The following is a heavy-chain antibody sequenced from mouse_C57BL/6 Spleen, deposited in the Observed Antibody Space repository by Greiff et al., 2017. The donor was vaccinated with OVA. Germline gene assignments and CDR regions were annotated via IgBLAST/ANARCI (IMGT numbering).Heavy chain of an antibody. V-gene: IGHV1-80*01. CDR3: ASHPTYYSNYDAMDY. D-gene: IGHD2-5*01. CDR2: IYPGDGDT. Sequence: QVQLQQSGAELVKPGASVKISCKASGYAFSSYWMNWVKQRPGKGLEWIGQIYPGDGDTTYNGKFKGKATLTADKSSSTAYMQLSSLTSEDSAVYFCASHPTYYSNYDAMDYWGQGTSVTVSS. CDR1: GYAFSSYW. J-gene: IGHJ4*01.